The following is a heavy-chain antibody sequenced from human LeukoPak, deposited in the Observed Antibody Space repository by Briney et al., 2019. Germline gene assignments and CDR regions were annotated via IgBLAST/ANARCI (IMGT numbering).Heavy chain of an antibody. V-gene: IGHV5-51*01. Sequence: GESLKISCQGSGYNFSNNWIGWVRQMPGKGLEWMGIIYPGDSDTRYSPSFQGQVTISADKSISTAYLQWSSLKASDTAMYYCAYGSGSYSLDYWGQGTLVTVSS. CDR2: IYPGDSDT. CDR3: AYGSGSYSLDY. D-gene: IGHD3-10*01. J-gene: IGHJ4*02. CDR1: GYNFSNNW.